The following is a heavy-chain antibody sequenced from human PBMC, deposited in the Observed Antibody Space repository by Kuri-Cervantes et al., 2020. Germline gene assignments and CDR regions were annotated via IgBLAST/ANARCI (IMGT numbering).Heavy chain of an antibody. Sequence: GSLRLSCTVSGGSISSSSYYWGWIRQPPGKGLEWIGNIYYSGSTYYNPSLKSRVTISVDTSKNQFSLKLSSVTAADTAVYYCARRGGSTVTPSGFDPWGQGTLVTVSS. CDR2: IYYSGST. V-gene: IGHV4-39*01. CDR3: ARRGGSTVTPSGFDP. J-gene: IGHJ5*02. CDR1: GGSISSSSYY. D-gene: IGHD4-17*01.